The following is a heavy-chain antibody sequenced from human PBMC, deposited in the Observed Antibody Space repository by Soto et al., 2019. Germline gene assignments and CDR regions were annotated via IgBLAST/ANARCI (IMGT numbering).Heavy chain of an antibody. CDR3: ARTTVTNYYYYGMDV. Sequence: GGSLRLSCAASGFTFSSYWMHWVRQAPGKGLVWVSRINSDGSSTSYADSVKGRFTISRDNAKNTLYLQMNSLRAEDTAVYYCARTTVTNYYYYGMDVWGQGTTVTVYS. V-gene: IGHV3-74*01. CDR1: GFTFSSYW. CDR2: INSDGSST. J-gene: IGHJ6*02. D-gene: IGHD4-17*01.